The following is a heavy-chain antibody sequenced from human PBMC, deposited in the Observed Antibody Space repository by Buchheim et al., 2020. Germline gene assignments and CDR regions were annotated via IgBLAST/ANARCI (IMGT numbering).Heavy chain of an antibody. CDR1: GFTFSSYG. D-gene: IGHD6-13*01. Sequence: QVQLVESGGGVVQPGRSLRLSCAASGFTFSSYGMHWVRQAPGKGLEWVAVISYDGSNKYYADSVKGRFTISRDNSKNTLYLQMNSLRAEDTAVYYCAKGLVAAADSYYYYYGMDVWGQGT. CDR3: AKGLVAAADSYYYYYGMDV. J-gene: IGHJ6*02. CDR2: ISYDGSNK. V-gene: IGHV3-30*18.